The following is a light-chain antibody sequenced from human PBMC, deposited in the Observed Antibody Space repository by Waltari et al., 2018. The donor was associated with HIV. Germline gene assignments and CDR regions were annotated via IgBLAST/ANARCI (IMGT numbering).Light chain of an antibody. Sequence: QSALTQPRSVSGSPGQSVTISCTGTSSHVGSYNYFSWYQLRPGTAHKLILFDISKRPSGVPDRFSGSVSGSTASLTISGLQADDAADYYCCSYAGSFTLIFGGGTTLTVL. V-gene: IGLV2-11*01. J-gene: IGLJ2*01. CDR2: DIS. CDR1: SSHVGSYNY. CDR3: CSYAGSFTLI.